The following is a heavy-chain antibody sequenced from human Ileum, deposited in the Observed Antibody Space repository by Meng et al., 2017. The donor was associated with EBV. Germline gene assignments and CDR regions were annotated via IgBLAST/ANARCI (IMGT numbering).Heavy chain of an antibody. J-gene: IGHJ4*02. Sequence: QVQLQESGPGLVKPAETLSLPCTVSGGSVSSGSYYWTWIRQPPGKTLEWLGFIYYSGNTNYNPSLKGRVTLSIDMSKNQFSLNLTSVTAADTAVYYCARWPRSITATGGIEHWGQGTLVTVSS. CDR2: IYYSGNT. CDR3: ARWPRSITATGGIEH. CDR1: GGSVSSGSYY. V-gene: IGHV4-61*01. D-gene: IGHD3-10*01.